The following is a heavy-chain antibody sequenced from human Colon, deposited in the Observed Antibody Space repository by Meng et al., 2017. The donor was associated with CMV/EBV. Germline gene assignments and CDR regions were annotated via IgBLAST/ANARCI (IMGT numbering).Heavy chain of an antibody. D-gene: IGHD5/OR15-5a*01. CDR3: ALVSSSTIAY. CDR1: GLTIGGRF. V-gene: IGHV3-11*01. Sequence: GAGCGLTIGGRFRSGSRQAAGTGLEWLSDISGSGTSIYQADAVKGRFTISRDNAKNSLYLQMNSLRAEDTAVYYGALVSSSTIAYWGQVTLVTVSS. J-gene: IGHJ4*02. CDR2: ISGSGTSI.